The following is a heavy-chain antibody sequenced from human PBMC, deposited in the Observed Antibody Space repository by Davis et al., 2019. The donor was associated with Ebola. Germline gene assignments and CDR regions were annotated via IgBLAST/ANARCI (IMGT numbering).Heavy chain of an antibody. CDR2: IYYSGST. V-gene: IGHV4-59*08. CDR1: GGSISSYY. D-gene: IGHD2-2*01. J-gene: IGHJ4*02. CDR3: AGAPHCISTSYYETFDY. Sequence: PSETLSLTCTVSGGSISSYYWSWIRQPPGKGLEWIGYIYYSGSTNYNPSLKSRVTISVDTSKNQFSLKLSSVTAADTAVYYCAGAPHCISTSYYETFDYWGQGTLVTVSS.